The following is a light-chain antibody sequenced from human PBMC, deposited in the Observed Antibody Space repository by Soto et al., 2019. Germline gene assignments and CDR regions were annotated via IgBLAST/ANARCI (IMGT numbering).Light chain of an antibody. CDR3: SSYTSSSIVV. CDR2: EVS. Sequence: QSALTQPASVSGSPGQSITISCSGTSSDVGAYNHVSWYQQNPGKAPKLMIYEVSNRPSGVSNRFSGSKSGNTASLTISGLQAEDEADYYCSSYTSSSIVVFGGGTHLTVL. CDR1: SSDVGAYNH. J-gene: IGLJ2*01. V-gene: IGLV2-14*01.